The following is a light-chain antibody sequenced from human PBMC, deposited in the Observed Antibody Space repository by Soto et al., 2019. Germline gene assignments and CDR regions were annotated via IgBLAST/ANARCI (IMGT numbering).Light chain of an antibody. CDR3: SSYTSSSTHWV. Sequence: QSALTQPASVSGSPGQSITISCTGTSSDVGGYNYVSWYQQHPGKAPKLMIYEVSNRPSGVSNRFSGSKSGNTASLTISGLQADDEADYYCSSYTSSSTHWVFGGGTKLPVL. V-gene: IGLV2-14*01. CDR2: EVS. J-gene: IGLJ3*02. CDR1: SSDVGGYNY.